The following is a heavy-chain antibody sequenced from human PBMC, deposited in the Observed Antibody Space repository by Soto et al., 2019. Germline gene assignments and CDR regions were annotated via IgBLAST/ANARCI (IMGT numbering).Heavy chain of an antibody. D-gene: IGHD5-18*01. V-gene: IGHV4-30-2*01. CDR1: GGSISSGGYS. CDR2: IYHSGST. J-gene: IGHJ4*02. Sequence: SETLSLTCAVSGGSISSGGYSWSWIRQPPGKGLEWIGYIYHSGSTYYNPSLKSRVTISVDRSKNQFSLKLSSVTAADTAVYYCAGQWIQLWAYFDYWGQGTLVTVSS. CDR3: AGQWIQLWAYFDY.